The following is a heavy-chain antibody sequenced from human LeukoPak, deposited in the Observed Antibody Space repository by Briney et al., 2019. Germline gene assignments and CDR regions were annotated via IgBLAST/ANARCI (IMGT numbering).Heavy chain of an antibody. CDR1: GFTFSSSA. CDR2: ISGSGDST. D-gene: IGHD3-16*01. J-gene: IGHJ4*02. CDR3: AKERGWGFDY. Sequence: GGSLRLSCAASGFTFSSSAMNWVRQAPGKGLEWVAVISGSGDSTYYGDSVKGRFTISRDNAKNSLYLQMNSLRAEDTALYYCAKERGWGFDYWGQGTLVTVSS. V-gene: IGHV3-23*01.